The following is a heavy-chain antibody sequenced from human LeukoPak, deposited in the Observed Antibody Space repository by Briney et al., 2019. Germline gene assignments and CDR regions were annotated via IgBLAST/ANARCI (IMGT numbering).Heavy chain of an antibody. V-gene: IGHV1-2*02. CDR2: INPNSGGT. CDR1: GYTFTSYY. CDR3: ARGPGRVAAAGMDFDY. Sequence: ASVKVSCKASGYTFTSYYMHWVRQAPGQGLDWMGWINPNSGGTNYAQKFQGRVTMTRDTSISTAYMELSRLRSDHTAVYYCARGPGRVAAAGMDFDYWGQGTRVTVSS. J-gene: IGHJ4*02. D-gene: IGHD6-13*01.